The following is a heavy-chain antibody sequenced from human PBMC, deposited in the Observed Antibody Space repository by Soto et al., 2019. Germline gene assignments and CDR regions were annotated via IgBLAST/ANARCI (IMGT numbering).Heavy chain of an antibody. D-gene: IGHD3-10*01. V-gene: IGHV4-28*01. CDR1: GYSISSSNW. J-gene: IGHJ6*02. CDR2: IYYSGST. Sequence: QVQLQESGPGLVKPSDTLSLTCAVSGYSISSSNWWGWIRQPPGKGLEWIGYIYYSGSTYYNPSLKSRGTMSVYTSKNQFSLKLSSVTAVDTAVYYCARINPGAGHYYDMDVWGQGTTVTVSS. CDR3: ARINPGAGHYYDMDV.